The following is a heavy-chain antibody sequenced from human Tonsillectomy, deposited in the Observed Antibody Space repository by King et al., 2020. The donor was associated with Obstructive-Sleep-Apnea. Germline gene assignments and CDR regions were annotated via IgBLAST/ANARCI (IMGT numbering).Heavy chain of an antibody. Sequence: ITLKESGPTLVKPTQTLTLTCTFSGFSLSTSGVGVGWIRQTPGKALEWLALIYWDDEKHYSPSLKSRLTITKDTSKNQVVLTMTNMDPVDTATYYCAHXPTRXYYFDSWDXGTLXTXSS. CDR1: GFSLSTSGVG. V-gene: IGHV2-5*02. J-gene: IGHJ4*01. CDR3: AHXPTRXYYFDS. CDR2: IYWDDEK.